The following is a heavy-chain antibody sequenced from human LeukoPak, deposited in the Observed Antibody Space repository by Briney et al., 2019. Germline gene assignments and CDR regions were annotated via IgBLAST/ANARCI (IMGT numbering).Heavy chain of an antibody. CDR3: ANYYDSSGV. CDR2: ISGSGGST. D-gene: IGHD3-22*01. CDR1: GFTFSIYA. V-gene: IGHV3-23*01. J-gene: IGHJ4*02. Sequence: GGSLRLSCTASGFTFSIYAMTWVRQAPGKGLEWVSGISGSGGSTYYADSVKGRFTISRDNSKNTLYLQMTRLRAEDTAVYYCANYYDSSGVWGQGTLVTVSS.